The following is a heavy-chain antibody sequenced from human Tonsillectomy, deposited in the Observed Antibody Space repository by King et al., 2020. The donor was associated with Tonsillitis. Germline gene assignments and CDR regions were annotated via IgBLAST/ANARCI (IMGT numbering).Heavy chain of an antibody. V-gene: IGHV1-18*04. Sequence: VQLVESGAEVKKPGASVKVSCKASGYTLTSYGISWVRQAPGQGLEWMGWNSAFNGDTNYAQNLQARVTMTTDTSTSTAYMELRSLRSDDTAVYYCAREIIASGSYYPDAFDMWRQGTMVTVSS. J-gene: IGHJ3*02. D-gene: IGHD3-10*01. CDR3: AREIIASGSYYPDAFDM. CDR1: GYTLTSYG. CDR2: NSAFNGDT.